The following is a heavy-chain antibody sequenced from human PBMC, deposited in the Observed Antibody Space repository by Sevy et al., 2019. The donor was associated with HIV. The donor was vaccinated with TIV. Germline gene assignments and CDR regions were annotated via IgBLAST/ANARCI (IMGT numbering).Heavy chain of an antibody. CDR3: AKEIGSSGGDLYYYGMDV. CDR2: VSYDGSNK. D-gene: IGHD6-19*01. CDR1: GFIFTTYG. V-gene: IGHV3-30*18. Sequence: GGSLRLSSAASGFIFTTYGMHWVRQAPGKGLEWVAIVSYDGSNKFYAYSVKGRFTISRDNSKNTLYLQMNSLRTEDTAVYYCAKEIGSSGGDLYYYGMDVWGQGTTVTVSS. J-gene: IGHJ6*02.